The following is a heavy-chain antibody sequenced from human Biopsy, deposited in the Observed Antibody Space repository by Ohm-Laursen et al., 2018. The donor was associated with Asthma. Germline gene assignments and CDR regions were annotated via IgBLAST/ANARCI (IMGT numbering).Heavy chain of an antibody. Sequence: GSSVKVSCKPSGFTFSSYAFTWVRQAPGQGLGWLGGITPIYGITDYAQKFQGRLSITADGSTTTAYMELNSLTFEDTAVYFCARLATRYSYGRIYYSYGMDVWGQGTTVTVSS. V-gene: IGHV1-69*01. CDR2: ITPIYGIT. CDR1: GFTFSSYA. J-gene: IGHJ6*02. CDR3: ARLATRYSYGRIYYSYGMDV. D-gene: IGHD5-18*01.